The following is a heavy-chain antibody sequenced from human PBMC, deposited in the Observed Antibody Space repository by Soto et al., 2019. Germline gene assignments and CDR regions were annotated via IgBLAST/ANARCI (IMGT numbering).Heavy chain of an antibody. CDR3: AREGQNYYDSSGYYNPNWFDP. CDR2: IWYDGSNK. V-gene: IGHV3-33*01. CDR1: GFTFSSYG. D-gene: IGHD3-22*01. Sequence: GGSLRLSCAASGFTFSSYGMHWVRQAPGKGLEWVAVIWYDGSNKYYADSVKGRFTISRDNSKNTLYLQMNSLRAEDTAVYYCAREGQNYYDSSGYYNPNWFDPWGQGTLVTVSS. J-gene: IGHJ5*02.